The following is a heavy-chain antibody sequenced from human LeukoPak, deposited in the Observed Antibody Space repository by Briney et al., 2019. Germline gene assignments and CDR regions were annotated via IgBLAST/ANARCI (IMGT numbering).Heavy chain of an antibody. J-gene: IGHJ4*02. V-gene: IGHV1-46*01. CDR2: INPLGGST. Sequence: ASVKVSCKASGYTFTRYCVHGVRQAPGQGLEWMGIINPLGGSTTYAHKFQDRVTMTRDTSTSTVYMELSSLRSEDAAVYYCARVHDFWSGLFDYWGQGTLVTVSS. D-gene: IGHD3-3*01. CDR1: GYTFTRYC. CDR3: ARVHDFWSGLFDY.